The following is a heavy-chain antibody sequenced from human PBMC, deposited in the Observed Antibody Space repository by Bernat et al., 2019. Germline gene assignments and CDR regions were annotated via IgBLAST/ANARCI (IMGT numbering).Heavy chain of an antibody. D-gene: IGHD3-3*01. CDR2: INPNSGGT. CDR3: ARGLGVGYYDFWSGYYKGSWFDP. Sequence: QVQLVQSGAEVKKPGASVKVSCKASGYTFTGYYMHWVRQAPGQGLEWMGWINPNSGGTNYAQKFQGWVTMTRDTSISTAYMELSSLRSEDTAVYYCARGLGVGYYDFWSGYYKGSWFDPWGQGTLVTVSS. V-gene: IGHV1-2*04. J-gene: IGHJ5*02. CDR1: GYTFTGYY.